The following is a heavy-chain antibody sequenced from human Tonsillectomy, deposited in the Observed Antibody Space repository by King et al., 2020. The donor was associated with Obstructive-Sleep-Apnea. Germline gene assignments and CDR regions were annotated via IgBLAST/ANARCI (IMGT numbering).Heavy chain of an antibody. D-gene: IGHD6-13*01. Sequence: VQLVESGGGLVQPGGSLRLSCAASGFTFSSYSMRWVRQAPGKGLEWVSGISGSGGGTCYADSVRGRFTISRENSKNTLYLQMDSLRAEDTAVYYCAKDYASSWPWGQGTLVTVSS. J-gene: IGHJ5*02. CDR3: AKDYASSWP. CDR1: GFTFSSYS. V-gene: IGHV3-23*04. CDR2: ISGSGGGT.